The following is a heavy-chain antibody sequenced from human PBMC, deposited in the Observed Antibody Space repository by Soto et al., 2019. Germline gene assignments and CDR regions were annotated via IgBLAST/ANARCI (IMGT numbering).Heavy chain of an antibody. CDR3: ARGHCSSTNSFYAILDS. D-gene: IGHD2-15*01. CDR2: IYYSGST. Sequence: SETLSLTCTVSGGSISSYYWTWIRQPPGKGLEWIGYIYYSGSTNYNPSLKSRVTISVDTSKNQFSLKLSSVTAADTAVYYCARGHCSSTNSFYAILDSWAQGALVPVSS. V-gene: IGHV4-59*01. J-gene: IGHJ4*02. CDR1: GGSISSYY.